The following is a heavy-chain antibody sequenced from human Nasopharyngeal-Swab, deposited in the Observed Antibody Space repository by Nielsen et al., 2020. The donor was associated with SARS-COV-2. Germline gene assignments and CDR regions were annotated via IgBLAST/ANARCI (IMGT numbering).Heavy chain of an antibody. V-gene: IGHV3-21*01. D-gene: IGHD6-6*01. CDR3: ARGAPCSSSSGDFDY. J-gene: IGHJ4*02. CDR2: ISSSSSYI. Sequence: GGSLRLSCAASGFTFSSYSMNWVRQAPGKGLEWVSSISSSSSYIYYADSVKGRFTISRDNAKNSLYLQMNSLRAEDTAVYYCARGAPCSSSSGDFDYWGQGTLVTVSS. CDR1: GFTFSSYS.